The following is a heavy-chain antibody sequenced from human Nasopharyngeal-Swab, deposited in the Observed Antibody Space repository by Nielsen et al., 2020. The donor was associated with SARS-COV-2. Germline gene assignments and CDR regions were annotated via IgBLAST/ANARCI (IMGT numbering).Heavy chain of an antibody. Sequence: GEAMKISWATSEFTFRNYTMNWVRQAPGKGLEWISSISTTSSYIFYADSVKGRFSISRDNAKNSLYLQMKSLRAEDTAVYYCAKHRTPNIKITFRGVLVLDAFDLWGQGTMVTVSS. CDR2: ISTTSSYI. J-gene: IGHJ3*01. D-gene: IGHD3-16*02. CDR3: AKHRTPNIKITFRGVLVLDAFDL. CDR1: EFTFRNYT. V-gene: IGHV3-21*01.